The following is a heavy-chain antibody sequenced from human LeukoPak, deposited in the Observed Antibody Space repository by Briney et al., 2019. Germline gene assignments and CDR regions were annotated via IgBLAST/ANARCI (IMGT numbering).Heavy chain of an antibody. J-gene: IGHJ4*02. CDR3: AKVLYGSGSYYNWYFDY. Sequence: GGSLRLSCAGSGFTFSSSAMSWVRQAPGKGLEWDSSISGSGGGTYYADSVKGRFTISRDNSKNTLYLQMNSLRAEDTAIYYCAKVLYGSGSYYNWYFDYWGQGTLVTVSS. CDR1: GFTFSSSA. D-gene: IGHD3-10*01. V-gene: IGHV3-23*01. CDR2: ISGSGGGT.